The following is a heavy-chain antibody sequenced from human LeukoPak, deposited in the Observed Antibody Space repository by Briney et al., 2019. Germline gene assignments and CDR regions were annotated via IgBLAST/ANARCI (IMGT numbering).Heavy chain of an antibody. D-gene: IGHD3-10*01. V-gene: IGHV3-7*01. J-gene: IGHJ4*02. CDR2: IKQDGSEK. Sequence: GGSLRLSCAASGFTFSSYWMSWVRQAPGKGLEWVADIKQDGSEKYYVDSVKGRFTISRDNAKNSLYLQMNSLRAEDTAVYYCARTRLLWFGESTYAFDYWGQGTLVTVSS. CDR1: GFTFSSYW. CDR3: ARTRLLWFGESTYAFDY.